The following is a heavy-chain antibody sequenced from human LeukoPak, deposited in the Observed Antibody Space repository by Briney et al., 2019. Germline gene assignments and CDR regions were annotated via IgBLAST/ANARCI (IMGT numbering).Heavy chain of an antibody. CDR1: GYSFTSYW. V-gene: IGHV1-18*04. CDR2: ISAYNGNT. J-gene: IGHJ4*02. CDR3: ARDLMGIAYRGAFYY. Sequence: GESLKISCKGSGYSFTSYWIGWVRQAPGQGLEWMGWISAYNGNTNYAQKLQGRVTMTTDTSTSTAYMELRSLRSDDTAVYYCARDLMGIAYRGAFYYWGQGTLVTVSS. D-gene: IGHD6-13*01.